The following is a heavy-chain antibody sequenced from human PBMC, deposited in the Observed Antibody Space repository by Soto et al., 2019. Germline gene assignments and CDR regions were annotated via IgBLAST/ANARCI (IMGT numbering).Heavy chain of an antibody. J-gene: IGHJ3*02. V-gene: IGHV3-23*01. CDR2: IRATADSP. D-gene: IGHD2-21*02. CDR3: ARGDDAFDI. Sequence: GGSLRLSCAASGFTFTSYAMTWVRQAPGKGLEWVSGIRATADSPYYADSVKGRFTISKDNSNNILYLQMNNLRAEDTAVYYCARGDDAFDIWGQGTMVTVSS. CDR1: GFTFTSYA.